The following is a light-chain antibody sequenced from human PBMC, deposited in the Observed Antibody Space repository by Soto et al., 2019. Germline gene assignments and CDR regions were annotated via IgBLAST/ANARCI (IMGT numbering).Light chain of an antibody. CDR2: EAS. CDR3: QHYNNFPVS. Sequence: DIQMTQAPSSLSASVGDRITITCQARQDTRKYLNWYQQKPGKAPKLLIYEASNLETGVSSRFSGRGYGTDFTYPISSLQSEYITTYYPQHYNNFPVSFGGGTQV. J-gene: IGKJ4*01. V-gene: IGKV1-33*01. CDR1: QDTRKY.